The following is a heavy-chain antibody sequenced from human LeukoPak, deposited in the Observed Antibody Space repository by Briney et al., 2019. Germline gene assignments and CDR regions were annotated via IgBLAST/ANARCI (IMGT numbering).Heavy chain of an antibody. CDR1: GGSISSYY. J-gene: IGHJ3*02. CDR2: IYTSGST. CDR3: ARGTYYYDSSGYLSDAFDI. D-gene: IGHD3-22*01. V-gene: IGHV4-4*07. Sequence: TASETLSLTCTVSGGSISSYYWSWIRQPAGKGLEWIGRIYTSGSTNYNPSLKSRVTMSVDTSKNQFSLKLSSVTAADTAVYYCARGTYYYDSSGYLSDAFDIWGQGTMVTVSS.